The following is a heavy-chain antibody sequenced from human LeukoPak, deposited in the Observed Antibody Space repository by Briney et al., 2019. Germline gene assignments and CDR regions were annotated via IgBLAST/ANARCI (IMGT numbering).Heavy chain of an antibody. J-gene: IGHJ6*02. CDR1: GFTFSSYA. CDR2: ISYDGSNK. Sequence: HAGGSLRLSCAASGFTFSSYAMHWVRQAPGKGLEWVAVISYDGSNKYYADSVKGRFTISRDNSKNMLYLQMNSLRAEDTAVYYCARDLGYYDSSGSSYYSGMDVWGQGTTVTVSS. CDR3: ARDLGYYDSSGSSYYSGMDV. V-gene: IGHV3-30*04. D-gene: IGHD3-22*01.